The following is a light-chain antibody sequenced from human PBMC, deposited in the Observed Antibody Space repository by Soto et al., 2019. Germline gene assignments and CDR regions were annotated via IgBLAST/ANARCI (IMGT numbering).Light chain of an antibody. CDR1: SXDVGGYNY. J-gene: IGLJ1*01. CDR2: DVS. V-gene: IGLV2-11*01. Sequence: ALTQPRSVSGSPGQSVTISCTGTSXDVGGYNYVSWYQQHPGKAPKLMIYDVSKRPSGVPDRFSGSKSGNTASLTISGLQAEDEADYYCCSYAGSYTLYVFGTGTKV. CDR3: CSYAGSYTLYV.